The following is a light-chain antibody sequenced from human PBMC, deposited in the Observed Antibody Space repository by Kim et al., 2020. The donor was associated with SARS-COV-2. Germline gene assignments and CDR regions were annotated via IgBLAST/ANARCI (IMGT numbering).Light chain of an antibody. V-gene: IGLV7-43*01. Sequence: GTVTLTCASSTGADTSGYFPNWFQQKPGQPPRALIYSTHNKHSWTPARFSGSLLVGKAALTLSDVQPEDEAEYYCLLFDGGALNWVFGGGTKLTVL. CDR3: LLFDGGALNWV. J-gene: IGLJ3*02. CDR1: TGADTSGYF. CDR2: STH.